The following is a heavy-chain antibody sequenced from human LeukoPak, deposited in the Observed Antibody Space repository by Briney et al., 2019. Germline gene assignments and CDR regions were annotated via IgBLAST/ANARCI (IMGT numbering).Heavy chain of an antibody. J-gene: IGHJ4*02. Sequence: SGPTLVKPTQTFTLTCTFSGFSLSNSGVGVGWIRQPPGKALEWLALIFWDDDKRYSPSLKNRLTITKDTSKNQVVLTMTNMDPVDTGTYYCAHSEGFDYWGQGTLVTVSS. CDR1: GFSLSNSGVG. CDR2: IFWDDDK. V-gene: IGHV2-5*02. CDR3: AHSEGFDY.